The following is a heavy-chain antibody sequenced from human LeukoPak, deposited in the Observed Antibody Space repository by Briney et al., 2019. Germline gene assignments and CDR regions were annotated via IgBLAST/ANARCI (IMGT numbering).Heavy chain of an antibody. CDR2: ISGSGAKT. CDR3: ARDLDYGERIGAFDI. Sequence: EPGGSLRLACAAPKFTFSTSALSWVRQAPGRGLEWVSGISGSGAKTYYSDSVKGRFTISRDNAKNSLYLQMNSLRAEDTAVYYCARDLDYGERIGAFDIWGQGTMVTVSS. D-gene: IGHD4-17*01. CDR1: KFTFSTSA. J-gene: IGHJ3*02. V-gene: IGHV3-23*01.